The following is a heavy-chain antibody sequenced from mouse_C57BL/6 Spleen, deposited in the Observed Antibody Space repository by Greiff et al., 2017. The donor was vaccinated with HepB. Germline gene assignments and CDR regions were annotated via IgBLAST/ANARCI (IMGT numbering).Heavy chain of an antibody. V-gene: IGHV1-76*01. J-gene: IGHJ2*01. CDR3: ARESYYDYLYFDY. D-gene: IGHD2-4*01. CDR1: GYTFTDYY. CDR2: IYPGSGNT. Sequence: VKLVESGAELVRPGASVKLSCKASGYTFTDYYINWVKQRPGQGLEWIARIYPGSGNTYYNEKFKGKATLTAEKSSSTAYMQLSSLTSEDSAVYYCARESYYDYLYFDYWGQGTTLTVSS.